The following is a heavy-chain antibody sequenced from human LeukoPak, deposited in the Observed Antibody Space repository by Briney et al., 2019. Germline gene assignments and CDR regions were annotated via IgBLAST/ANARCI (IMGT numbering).Heavy chain of an antibody. CDR2: IIGSGGNT. J-gene: IGHJ4*02. Sequence: GGSLGLSCAASGFTFYTDAMTWVRQAPGKGLEWVSTIIGSGGNTFYADSVKGRFTISRDNSKNTLSLQLTSLRAEDTGIYFCARDGGHPLTSYYRAYWGQGTLVTVSS. D-gene: IGHD4-4*01. V-gene: IGHV3-23*01. CDR1: GFTFYTDA. CDR3: ARDGGHPLTSYYRAY.